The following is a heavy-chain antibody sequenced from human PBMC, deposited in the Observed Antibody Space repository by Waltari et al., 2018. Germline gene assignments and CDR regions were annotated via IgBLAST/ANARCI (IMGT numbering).Heavy chain of an antibody. J-gene: IGHJ6*02. D-gene: IGHD3-10*01. CDR3: ATSSLISYGSGSRARYYGMDV. CDR2: ISGSGGST. CDR1: GFTFSSYA. Sequence: EVQLVESGGGLVQPGGSLRLSCAASGFTFSSYAMSWVRQAPGKGLEWVSAISGSGGSTYYADSVKGRFTISRDNSKNTLYLQMNSLRAEDTAVYYCATSSLISYGSGSRARYYGMDVWGQGTTVTVSS. V-gene: IGHV3-23*04.